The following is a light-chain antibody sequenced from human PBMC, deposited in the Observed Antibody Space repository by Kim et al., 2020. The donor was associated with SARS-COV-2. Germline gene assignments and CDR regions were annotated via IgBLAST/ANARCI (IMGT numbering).Light chain of an antibody. CDR1: QSLLHRSGKTY. CDR3: MQSIQFPLT. Sequence: ASISCKSTQSLLHRSGKTYCVGYGQEPGQPPQLLVYEVFKRFSGVPERFSGSGSGTDFTLKISRVEAEDVGVYYCMQSIQFPLTFGQGTKVDIK. V-gene: IGKV2D-29*01. J-gene: IGKJ1*01. CDR2: EVF.